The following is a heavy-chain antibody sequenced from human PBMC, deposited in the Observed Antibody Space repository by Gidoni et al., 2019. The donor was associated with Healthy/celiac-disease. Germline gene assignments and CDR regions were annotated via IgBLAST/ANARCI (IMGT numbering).Heavy chain of an antibody. Sequence: QVQLVQSGAAVKKTGSSVKVSCKASGGTFSSYAISWVRQAPGQGLEWMGGIIPIFGTANYAQKFQGRVTITADESTSTAYMELSSLRSEDTAVYYCARAREYDSSGYYLYYYYYGMDVWGQETTVTVSS. J-gene: IGHJ6*02. CDR3: ARAREYDSSGYYLYYYYYGMDV. V-gene: IGHV1-69*01. CDR1: GGTFSSYA. D-gene: IGHD3-22*01. CDR2: IIPIFGTA.